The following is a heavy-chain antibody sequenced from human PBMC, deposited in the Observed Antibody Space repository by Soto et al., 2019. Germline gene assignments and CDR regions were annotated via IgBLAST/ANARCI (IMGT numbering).Heavy chain of an antibody. J-gene: IGHJ5*02. D-gene: IGHD2-21*01. CDR1: GLVSRSYA. CDR2: ITGSGDDT. V-gene: IGHV3-23*01. CDR3: ANAINCSNTPLDP. Sequence: GASEKISCAASGLVSRSYAINWVRQAPGKGLDWVSVITGSGDDTYYVDSVKGRFTISRDNSKNMLYVEMNSLRAEDSDVYDCANAINCSNTPLDP.